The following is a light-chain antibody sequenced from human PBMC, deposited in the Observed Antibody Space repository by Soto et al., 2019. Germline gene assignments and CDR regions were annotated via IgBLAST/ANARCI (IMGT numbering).Light chain of an antibody. CDR1: LGISNF. J-gene: IGKJ1*01. CDR2: AAS. V-gene: IGKV1-27*01. Sequence: DFPITQSPSSLSPSVGDRVTITCRASLGISNFLAWYQQKPGKVPKLLIYAASALQSGVPSRFRGRGSGTDFTLTISGLQPEDAATYYCQRYNSAPRAFGHGTKVDIK. CDR3: QRYNSAPRA.